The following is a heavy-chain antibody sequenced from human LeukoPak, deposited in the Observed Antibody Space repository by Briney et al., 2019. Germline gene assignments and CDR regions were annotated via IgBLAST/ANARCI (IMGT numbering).Heavy chain of an antibody. CDR2: IYYSGST. J-gene: IGHJ6*03. CDR3: ARAKQGDCSSTSCYFGYYYYYMDV. CDR1: GGSISSYY. V-gene: IGHV4-59*01. Sequence: SETLSLTCTVSGGSISSYYWSWIRQPPGKGLEWIGYIYYSGSTNYNPSLKSRVTISVDTSKNQFSLKLSSLTAADTAVYYCARAKQGDCSSTSCYFGYYYYYMDVWGKGTTVTVSS. D-gene: IGHD2-2*01.